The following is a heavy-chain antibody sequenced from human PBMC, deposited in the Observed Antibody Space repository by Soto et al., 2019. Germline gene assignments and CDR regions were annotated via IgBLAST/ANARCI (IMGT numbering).Heavy chain of an antibody. J-gene: IGHJ3*02. CDR2: INHSGST. CDR3: ARRYGSAFDS. V-gene: IGHV4-34*01. D-gene: IGHD3-10*01. CDR1: GGSFSGYY. Sequence: SETLSLTCAVYGGSFSGYYWSWFRQPPGKGLEWIGEINHSGSTNYNPSLKSRVTISVDTSKNQFSLKLSSVTAADTAVYYCARRYGSAFDSWGQGTMVTVSS.